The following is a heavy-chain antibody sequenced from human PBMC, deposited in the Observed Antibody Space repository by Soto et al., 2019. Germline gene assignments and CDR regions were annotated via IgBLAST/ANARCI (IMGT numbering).Heavy chain of an antibody. CDR2: ISSSGSTI. V-gene: IGHV3-48*03. CDR1: GFTFSSYE. Sequence: GGSLRLSCAASGFTFSSYEMNWVRQAPGKGLEWVSYISSSGSTIYYADSVKGRFTISRDNAKNSLYLQMNSLRAEDTAVYYCARDAGRGIFDYWGQGTLVTVSS. D-gene: IGHD3-16*01. J-gene: IGHJ4*02. CDR3: ARDAGRGIFDY.